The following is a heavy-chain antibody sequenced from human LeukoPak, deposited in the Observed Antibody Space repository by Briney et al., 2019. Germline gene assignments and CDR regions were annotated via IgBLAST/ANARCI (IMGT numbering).Heavy chain of an antibody. V-gene: IGHV3-23*01. D-gene: IGHD2-2*01. CDR3: AKDPQIFCSSTSCYCVDY. Sequence: PGGSLRLSCAASGFTFSNYAMSWVRQAPGKGLEWVSAIGGSGDSTYYADSVKGRFTISRDNSKITLYLQMNSLRAEDTAVYYCAKDPQIFCSSTSCYCVDYWGQGTLVTVSS. CDR2: IGGSGDST. CDR1: GFTFSNYA. J-gene: IGHJ4*02.